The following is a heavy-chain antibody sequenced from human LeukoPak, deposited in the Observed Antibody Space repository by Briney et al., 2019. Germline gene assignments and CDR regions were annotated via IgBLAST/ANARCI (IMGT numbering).Heavy chain of an antibody. V-gene: IGHV4-34*01. J-gene: IGHJ4*02. D-gene: IGHD2-21*01. CDR3: ARSTYSTDLFSY. CDR1: GGSFNGYY. CDR2: INHGGST. Sequence: SETLSLTCAVHGGSFNGYYWSWIRQPPGKGLEWIGEINHGGSTNYNPSLKSRVTISVDTSKTQFSLKVTSVTAADTTVYYCARSTYSTDLFSYWGQGALVTVSS.